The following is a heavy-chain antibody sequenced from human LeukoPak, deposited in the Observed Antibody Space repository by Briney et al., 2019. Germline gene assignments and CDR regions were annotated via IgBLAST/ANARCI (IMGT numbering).Heavy chain of an antibody. J-gene: IGHJ6*03. V-gene: IGHV3-23*01. Sequence: GGSLRLSCAASGFTFSSYAMSWVRQAPGKGLEWVSGISGSDGSTNYADSVKGRFTISRDNAKNTLYLQMNSLRAEDTAVYYCARGAFVVVTSVGYMDVWGKGTTVTVSS. D-gene: IGHD2-21*02. CDR1: GFTFSSYA. CDR2: ISGSDGST. CDR3: ARGAFVVVTSVGYMDV.